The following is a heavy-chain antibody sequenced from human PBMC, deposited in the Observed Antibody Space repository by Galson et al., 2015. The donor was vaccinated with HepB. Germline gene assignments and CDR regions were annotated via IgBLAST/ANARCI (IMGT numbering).Heavy chain of an antibody. Sequence: VSCKASGGTFSSYSISWVRQAPGQGLEWMGGIIPIFGTANYAQKFQGRVTLAADESTSTAYMELRNLRSEDTAVYFCARTNSGRIKRQYCSSTGCYYYSYYMDVWGKGTTVTVSS. D-gene: IGHD2-2*01. CDR3: ARTNSGRIKRQYCSSTGCYYYSYYMDV. CDR2: IIPIFGTA. J-gene: IGHJ6*03. V-gene: IGHV1-69*01. CDR1: GGTFSSYS.